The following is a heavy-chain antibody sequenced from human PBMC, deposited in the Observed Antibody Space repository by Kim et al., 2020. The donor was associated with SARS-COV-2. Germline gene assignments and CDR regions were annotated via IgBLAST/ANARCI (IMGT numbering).Heavy chain of an antibody. CDR2: ISSSSSTI. D-gene: IGHD1-26*01. CDR1: GFTFSSYS. V-gene: IGHV3-48*02. J-gene: IGHJ4*02. Sequence: GGSLRLSCAASGFTFSSYSMNWVRQAPGKGLEWVSYISSSSSTIYYADSVKGRFTISRDNAKNSLYLQMNSLRDEDTAVYYCARVGGGIVGATGFDYWGQGSLVTVSS. CDR3: ARVGGGIVGATGFDY.